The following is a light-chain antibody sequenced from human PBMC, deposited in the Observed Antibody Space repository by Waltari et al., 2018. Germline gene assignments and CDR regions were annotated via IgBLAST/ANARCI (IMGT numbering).Light chain of an antibody. CDR3: SMYMGSGIWV. CDR2: KGT. Sequence: DQRAPGQPPRTLIYKGTRRPSGVPDRFPGSILGNTAALTITGAQAEDESDYYCSMYMGSGIWVFGGGTKLTVL. J-gene: IGLJ3*02. V-gene: IGLV8-61*01.